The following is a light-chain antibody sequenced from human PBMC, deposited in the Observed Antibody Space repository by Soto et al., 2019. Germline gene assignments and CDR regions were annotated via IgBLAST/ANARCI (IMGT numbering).Light chain of an antibody. CDR2: DAS. J-gene: IGKJ5*01. CDR1: QSVSSY. V-gene: IGKV3-11*01. Sequence: EIVLTQSPATLSLSAGESATLSWRASQSVSSYLAWYQQKPGQAPTLLIYDASNRATGIPARFSGSLYGTDFNLTISSLETEDFAVYYCQQRSNWPITFGQGTRLEIK. CDR3: QQRSNWPIT.